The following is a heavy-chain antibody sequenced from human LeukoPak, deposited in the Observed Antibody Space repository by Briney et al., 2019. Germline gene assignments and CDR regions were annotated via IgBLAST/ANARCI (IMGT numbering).Heavy chain of an antibody. CDR2: IYYSGST. J-gene: IGHJ3*02. V-gene: IGHV4-39*07. D-gene: IGHD6-13*01. CDR1: GGSISSSSYY. Sequence: PSETLSLTCTVSGGSISSSSYYWGWIRQPPGKGLEWIGSIYYSGSTYYNPSLKSRVTISVDTSKNQFSLKLSSVTAADTAVYYCARCGSWYASGKAFDIWGQGTMVTVSS. CDR3: ARCGSWYASGKAFDI.